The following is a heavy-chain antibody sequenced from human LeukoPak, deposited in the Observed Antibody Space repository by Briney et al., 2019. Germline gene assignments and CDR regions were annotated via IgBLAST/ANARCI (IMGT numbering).Heavy chain of an antibody. D-gene: IGHD3-3*01. V-gene: IGHV4-59*12. CDR1: GAPISSYY. J-gene: IGHJ4*02. Sequence: PSETLSLTCTVSGAPISSYYWSWIRQPPGKGLEWIGNVYYSGSTNYNPSLKSRVSISLDTSKSQFSLKLSSVTAADTAVYYCARLNYDFPDYWGQGTLVIVSS. CDR2: VYYSGST. CDR3: ARLNYDFPDY.